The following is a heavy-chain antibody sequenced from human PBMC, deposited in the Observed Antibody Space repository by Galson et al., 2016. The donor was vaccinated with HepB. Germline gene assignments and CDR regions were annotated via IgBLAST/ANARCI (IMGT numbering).Heavy chain of an antibody. Sequence: SVKVSCKASDYRFTDSGINWVRQAPGQGLEWMGWISGHSGKTHFAEEFQDRVTMTTDTSTSTAYMELRTLRSDDTAIYYCARGCFDILTPWGQATLVIVSS. CDR3: ARGCFDILTP. D-gene: IGHD3-9*01. CDR2: ISGHSGKT. CDR1: DYRFTDSG. V-gene: IGHV1-18*01. J-gene: IGHJ1*01.